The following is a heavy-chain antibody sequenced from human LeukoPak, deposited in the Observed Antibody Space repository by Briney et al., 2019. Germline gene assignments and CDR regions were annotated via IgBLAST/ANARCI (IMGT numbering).Heavy chain of an antibody. J-gene: IGHJ4*02. CDR2: IIPIFGTA. CDR3: ATDRAGDWNDRPFDY. D-gene: IGHD1-1*01. CDR1: GYTFTSYY. V-gene: IGHV1-69*13. Sequence: EASVKVSCKPSGYTFTSYYMHWVRQAPGQGLEWMGGIIPIFGTANYAQKFQGRVTITADESTSTAYMELSSLRSEDTAVYYCATDRAGDWNDRPFDYWGQGTLVTVSS.